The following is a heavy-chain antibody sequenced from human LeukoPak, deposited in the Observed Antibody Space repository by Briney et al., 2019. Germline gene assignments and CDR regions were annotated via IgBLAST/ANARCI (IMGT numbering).Heavy chain of an antibody. CDR1: GFTFSSYA. CDR2: ISYDGSNK. J-gene: IGHJ4*02. Sequence: GGSLRLSCAASGFTFSSYAMHWVRQAPGKGLEWVAVISYDGSNKYYADSVKGRFTISRDNSKNTLYLQMNSLRAEDTALYYCAKDRIIVLPPAIAPVDYWGQGTLVTVSS. V-gene: IGHV3-30*04. D-gene: IGHD2-2*01. CDR3: AKDRIIVLPPAIAPVDY.